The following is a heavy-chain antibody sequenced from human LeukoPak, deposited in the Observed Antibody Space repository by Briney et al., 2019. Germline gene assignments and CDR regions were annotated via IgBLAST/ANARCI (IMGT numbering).Heavy chain of an antibody. D-gene: IGHD6-19*01. Sequence: ASVKVSCKASGYTFTSYGISWVRQAPGQGLEWMGWINPNSGAINYAQQFQGRVTLTRDTSINTVYMEMTWLRPDDTAVYYCARDQAYSSGRYYYMDVWGKGTTVTVSS. CDR3: ARDQAYSSGRYYYMDV. CDR2: INPNSGAI. V-gene: IGHV1-2*02. J-gene: IGHJ6*03. CDR1: GYTFTSYG.